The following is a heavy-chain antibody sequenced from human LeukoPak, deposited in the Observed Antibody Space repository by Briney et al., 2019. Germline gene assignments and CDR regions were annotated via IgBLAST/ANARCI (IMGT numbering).Heavy chain of an antibody. CDR1: GFTFNGYW. J-gene: IGHJ4*02. Sequence: GGSLRLSRAASGFTFNGYWMSWVRQAPGKGLEGVSVIYSGGSTYYSDSVKGRFTISRDNSQTTLYLRMHSLRTEDTAVYYCAKPPQIYDSSGYYYDYWGQGTLVTVSS. CDR3: AKPPQIYDSSGYYYDY. V-gene: IGHV3-66*02. D-gene: IGHD3-22*01. CDR2: IYSGGST.